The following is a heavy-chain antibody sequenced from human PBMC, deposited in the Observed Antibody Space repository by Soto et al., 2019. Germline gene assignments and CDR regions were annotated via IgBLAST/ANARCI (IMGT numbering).Heavy chain of an antibody. CDR1: GGTFSSYA. CDR3: ARGRDGYNWAYAFDI. CDR2: IIPIFGTA. Sequence: ASVKVSCKASGGTFSSYAISWVRQAPGQGLEWMGGIIPIFGTANYAQKFQGRVTITADESTSTAYMELSSLRSEDTAVYYCARGRDGYNWAYAFDIWGQGTMVTVSS. V-gene: IGHV1-69*13. D-gene: IGHD5-12*01. J-gene: IGHJ3*02.